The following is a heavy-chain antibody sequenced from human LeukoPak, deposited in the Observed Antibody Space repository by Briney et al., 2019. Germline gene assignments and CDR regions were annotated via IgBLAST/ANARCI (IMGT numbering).Heavy chain of an antibody. CDR3: ASHTAMVPLFDY. CDR1: GFTVSSNY. CDR2: IYSGGST. V-gene: IGHV3-53*05. D-gene: IGHD5-18*01. J-gene: IGHJ4*02. Sequence: GGSLRLSCAASGFTVSSNYMSWVRQAPGKGLEWVSVIYSGGSTYYADSVKGRFTISRDNSKNTLYLQMNSLRAEDTAVYYCASHTAMVPLFDYWGQGTLVTVSS.